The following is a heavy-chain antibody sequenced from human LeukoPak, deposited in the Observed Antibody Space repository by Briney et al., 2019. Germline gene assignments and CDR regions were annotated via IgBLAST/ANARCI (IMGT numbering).Heavy chain of an antibody. V-gene: IGHV3-7*01. J-gene: IGHJ6*02. CDR1: GFIFSDYY. CDR3: ARSVGASNNYFYYGMDA. CDR2: INQDGSAE. Sequence: GGSLRLSCEASGFIFSDYYVTWVRQAPGTGLEWVATINQDGSAEYYVDSVKGRFTMSRDNAKNSVYLQMDSLRAEETALYYCARSVGASNNYFYYGMDAWGQGTTVTVSS. D-gene: IGHD1-26*01.